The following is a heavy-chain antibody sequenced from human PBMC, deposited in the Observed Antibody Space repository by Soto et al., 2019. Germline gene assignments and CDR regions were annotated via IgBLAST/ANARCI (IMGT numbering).Heavy chain of an antibody. J-gene: IGHJ6*02. Sequence: PSETLSLTCTVSGGSISSGGYYWSWIRQHPGKGLEWIGYIYYSGSTYYNPSLKSRVTISVDTSKNQFSLKLSSVTAADTAVYYCARGVDTAMVIDYYYYGMDVWGQGTTVTVSS. CDR3: ARGVDTAMVIDYYYYGMDV. D-gene: IGHD5-18*01. CDR2: IYYSGST. CDR1: GGSISSGGYY. V-gene: IGHV4-31*03.